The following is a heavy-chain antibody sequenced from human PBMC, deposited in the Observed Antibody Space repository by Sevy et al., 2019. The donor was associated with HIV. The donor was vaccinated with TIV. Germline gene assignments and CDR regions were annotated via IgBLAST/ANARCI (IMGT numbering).Heavy chain of an antibody. CDR3: AREGSPYDTYYYYYGMDV. J-gene: IGHJ6*02. CDR1: GFTFNSYW. V-gene: IGHV3-7*01. CDR2: IKQDGSEK. D-gene: IGHD5-12*01. Sequence: GESLKISCAASGFTFNSYWMSWVRQAPGKGLEWVASIKQDGSEKYYVDSVKGRFTISRDNSQNSLFRQMNTLRAEDTAVYYCAREGSPYDTYYYYYGMDVWGQGTTVTVSS.